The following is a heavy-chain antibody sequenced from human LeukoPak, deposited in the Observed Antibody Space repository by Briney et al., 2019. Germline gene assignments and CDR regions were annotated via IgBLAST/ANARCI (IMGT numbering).Heavy chain of an antibody. CDR3: ARLFNYYDNSGYYQYYFDY. D-gene: IGHD3-22*01. J-gene: IGHJ4*02. V-gene: IGHV1-2*02. Sequence: ASVKVSCKASGYTLTSYYMHWVRQAPGHGLGWMGWINPNTGDTSFAQKFQGRVTLTRDTSISTAYMELSRLKSDDTAVYYCARLFNYYDNSGYYQYYFDYWGQGTLVTVSS. CDR1: GYTLTSYY. CDR2: INPNTGDT.